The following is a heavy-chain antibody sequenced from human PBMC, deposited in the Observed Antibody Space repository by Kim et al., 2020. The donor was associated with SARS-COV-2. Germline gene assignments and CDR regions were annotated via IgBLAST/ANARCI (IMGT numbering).Heavy chain of an antibody. CDR1: GFYFSNFA. D-gene: IGHD3-3*01. CDR2: ISGGGGST. Sequence: GESLKISCAASGFYFSNFAMNWVRQAPGKGLEWVSGISGGGGSTYYADSVKGRFTISRDNSKNTLYLQMTSLRVEDTATYYCVKAPFNPVFRFSEWVLDSWGQGTLVTVSS. V-gene: IGHV3-23*01. J-gene: IGHJ4*02. CDR3: VKAPFNPVFRFSEWVLDS.